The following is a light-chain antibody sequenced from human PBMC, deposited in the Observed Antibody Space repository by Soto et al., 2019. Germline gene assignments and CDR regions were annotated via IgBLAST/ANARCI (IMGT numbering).Light chain of an antibody. CDR3: CSYAGGYVFEVI. CDR2: DVT. CDR1: SSDVDDYNY. V-gene: IGLV2-11*01. J-gene: IGLJ2*01. Sequence: QSVLTQPRSVSGSPGQSVTISCTGTSSDVDDYNYVSWYQQHPDTAPKLMIYDVTKRPSGVPDRFSGSKSGNTASLTISGLQAEDEADYYCCSYAGGYVFEVIFGGGTKLT.